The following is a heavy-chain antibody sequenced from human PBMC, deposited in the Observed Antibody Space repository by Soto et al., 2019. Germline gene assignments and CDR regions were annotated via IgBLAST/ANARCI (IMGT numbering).Heavy chain of an antibody. D-gene: IGHD1-7*01. CDR2: IIPISGAA. CDR1: GGTFSNYV. Sequence: QVQLVQSGAEVKKPGSSVKVSCKASGGTFSNYVVNWVRQAPGQGLEWMGRIIPISGAANYAQKFQGRVTITEDKSTSTSYMELSSLRSADTAVYYFARDMTRTVVPYFDFWGQGTLVTVSS. V-gene: IGHV1-69*06. CDR3: ARDMTRTVVPYFDF. J-gene: IGHJ4*02.